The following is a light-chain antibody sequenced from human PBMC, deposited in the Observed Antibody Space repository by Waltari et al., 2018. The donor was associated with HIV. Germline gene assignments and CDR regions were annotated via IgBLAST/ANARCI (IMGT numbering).Light chain of an antibody. CDR3: QQYQTSPEFT. CDR2: SAS. Sequence: AIRMTQSSSLSASIGDRVSITCRASQNIGTSLAWYRQRPGKAPDLLIFSASSLHTAAPSRFSGSGSGTAFTLTISCLQSEDLATYYCQQYQTSPEFTFGPGT. CDR1: QNIGTS. J-gene: IGKJ3*01. V-gene: IGKV1-8*01.